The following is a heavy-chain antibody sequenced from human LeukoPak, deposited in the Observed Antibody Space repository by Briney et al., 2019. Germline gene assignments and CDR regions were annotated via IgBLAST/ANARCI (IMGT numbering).Heavy chain of an antibody. V-gene: IGHV4-30-4*08. CDR1: GGSISRGDYY. CDR3: ASGKSKFDY. CDR2: IDYSGST. Sequence: PSQTLSLTCTVSGGSISRGDYYWSWIRQAPWKGPEWIGYIDYSGSTEYNPCLRSRVTISVDTTKNQCSRKLSSVTAAETDGYYCASGKSKFDYWGQGTLVTVSP. J-gene: IGHJ4*02.